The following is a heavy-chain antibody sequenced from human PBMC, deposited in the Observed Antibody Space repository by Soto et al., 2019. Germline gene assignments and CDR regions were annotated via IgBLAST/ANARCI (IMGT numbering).Heavy chain of an antibody. J-gene: IGHJ4*02. CDR2: IKQDGSEN. V-gene: IGHV3-7*01. CDR3: ARDHINDWNFDK. D-gene: IGHD1-1*01. Sequence: EVQLVESGGGLVQPGGSLRLSCAASGFTFSNYWMRWVRQAPGKGLEWVANIKQDGSENYYVDSVKGRFTTSRDNTKNLFYLKMNSLVDDDTAVYYGARDHINDWNFDKWGRGTLVTVSS. CDR1: GFTFSNYW.